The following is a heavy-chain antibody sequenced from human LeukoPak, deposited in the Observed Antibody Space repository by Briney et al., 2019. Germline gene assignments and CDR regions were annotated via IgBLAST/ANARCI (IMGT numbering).Heavy chain of an antibody. J-gene: IGHJ6*03. CDR2: ITSSSSYI. D-gene: IGHD1-26*01. V-gene: IGHV3-21*01. Sequence: GGSLRLSCAASGFTFSSYVMHWVRQAPGKGLEWVSSITSSSSYIYYADSVKGRFTISRDNAKSSLYLQMNSLRDGDTAVYYCARDPYSGNYGDYYYYYMDVWGKGTTVTISS. CDR3: ARDPYSGNYGDYYYYYMDV. CDR1: GFTFSSYV.